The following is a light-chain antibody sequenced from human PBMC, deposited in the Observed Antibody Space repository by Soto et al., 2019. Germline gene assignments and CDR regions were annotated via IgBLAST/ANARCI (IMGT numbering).Light chain of an antibody. CDR1: SSNIGSNS. CDR3: AAWDDSLNGYV. CDR2: SND. Sequence: QSVLTQLPSASGTPGQRVTISCSGSSSNIGSNSVNWYQQLPGTAPKLLIYSNDRRPSGVPDRFSGSKSGTSASLAISGLQSEDEADYYCAAWDDSLNGYVFGTGTKLTVL. V-gene: IGLV1-44*01. J-gene: IGLJ1*01.